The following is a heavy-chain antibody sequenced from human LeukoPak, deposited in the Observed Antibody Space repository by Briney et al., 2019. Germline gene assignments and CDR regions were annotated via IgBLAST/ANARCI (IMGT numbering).Heavy chain of an antibody. J-gene: IGHJ4*02. CDR3: ARNPLRRFDY. CDR1: GSTFSSYW. V-gene: IGHV3-7*04. CDR2: INQEGSEK. Sequence: PGGSLRLSCAASGSTFSSYWMTWVRQAPGKGLEWVADINQEGSEKYYVDSVKGRFTISRDNAKNSLYLQMNSLRAEDTAVYYCARNPLRRFDYWGQGTLVTVSS.